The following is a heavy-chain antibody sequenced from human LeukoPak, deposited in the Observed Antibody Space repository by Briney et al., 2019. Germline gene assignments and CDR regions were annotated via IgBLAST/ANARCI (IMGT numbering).Heavy chain of an antibody. V-gene: IGHV4-39*07. CDR2: IYYSGST. Sequence: SETLSLTCTVSGGSISYSSYYWGWIRQPRGKGLEWIGSIYYSGSTYYNPSLKSRVTISVDTSKNQFSLKLSSVTAADTAVYYCARVGVTINYWGQGTLVTVSS. CDR3: ARVGVTINY. D-gene: IGHD3-10*01. J-gene: IGHJ4*02. CDR1: GGSISYSSYY.